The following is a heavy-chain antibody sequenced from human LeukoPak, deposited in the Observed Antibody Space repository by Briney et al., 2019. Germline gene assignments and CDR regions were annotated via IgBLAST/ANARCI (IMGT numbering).Heavy chain of an antibody. Sequence: PSETLSLTCTVSGGSISSYYWSWIWQPPGKGLEWIGYIYYSGSTNYNPSLKSRVTISVDTSKNQFSLKLSSVTAADTAVYYCARTLWRYYDSSGYYYWFDPWGQGTLVTVSS. CDR2: IYYSGST. CDR3: ARTLWRYYDSSGYYYWFDP. D-gene: IGHD3-22*01. J-gene: IGHJ5*02. V-gene: IGHV4-59*01. CDR1: GGSISSYY.